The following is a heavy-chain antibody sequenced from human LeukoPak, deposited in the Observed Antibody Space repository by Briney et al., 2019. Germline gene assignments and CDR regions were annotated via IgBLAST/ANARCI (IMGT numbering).Heavy chain of an antibody. V-gene: IGHV4-59*01. CDR2: IYYSGST. CDR3: AREVVGVAVAGRLFDY. CDR1: GXSISNYY. D-gene: IGHD6-19*01. J-gene: IGHJ4*02. Sequence: KPSETLSLTWTVSGXSISNYYWSWIRQPPGEGLEWIGYIYYSGSTNYNPSLKSRVTISLHTSKNQFSLKLSSVTAADTAVYYCAREVVGVAVAGRLFDYWGQGTLVTVSS.